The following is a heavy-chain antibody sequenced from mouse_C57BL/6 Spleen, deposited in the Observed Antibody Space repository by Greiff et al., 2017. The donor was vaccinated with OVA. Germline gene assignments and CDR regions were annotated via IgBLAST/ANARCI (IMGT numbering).Heavy chain of an antibody. V-gene: IGHV6-3*01. D-gene: IGHD1-2*01. J-gene: IGHJ3*01. CDR3: AAGRGTWFAY. CDR1: GFIFSNYW. Sequence: EVQLVESGGGLVQPGGSMKLSCVASGFIFSNYWLTWVRQSSEMGRVWVAQIRLKSDNYATHYAESVKGRFNISREDSKSIVYLHMNNLRAEDTVIYYCAAGRGTWFAYWGQGTLVTVSA. CDR2: IRLKSDNYAT.